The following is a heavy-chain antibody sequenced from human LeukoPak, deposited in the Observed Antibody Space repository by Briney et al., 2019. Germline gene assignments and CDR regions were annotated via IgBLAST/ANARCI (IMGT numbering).Heavy chain of an antibody. CDR2: IKQDGSEK. J-gene: IGHJ4*02. CDR3: ARDRGTTVTREEGAFDY. V-gene: IGHV3-7*01. D-gene: IGHD4-17*01. CDR1: GFTFSSYW. Sequence: GGSLRLSCAASGFTFSSYWMSWVRQAPGKGLEWVANIKQDGSEKYYVDSVKGRFTISRDNAKNSLHLQMNSLRAEDTAVYYCARDRGTTVTREEGAFDYWGQGTLVTVSS.